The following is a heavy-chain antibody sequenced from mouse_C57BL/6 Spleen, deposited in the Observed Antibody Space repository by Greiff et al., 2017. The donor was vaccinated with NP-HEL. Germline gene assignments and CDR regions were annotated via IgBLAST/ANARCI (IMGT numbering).Heavy chain of an antibody. CDR3: AMASYGYDGDYYAMDY. V-gene: IGHV1-47*01. J-gene: IGHJ4*01. Sequence: VQLQQSGAELVKPGASVKMSCKASGYTFATYPIEWMKQNHGKSLEWIGNFHPYNDDTKYNEKFKGKATLTVEKSYSTVYLELSRLTSDDSAVYYFAMASYGYDGDYYAMDYWGQGTSVTVSS. CDR2: FHPYNDDT. CDR1: GYTFATYP. D-gene: IGHD2-2*01.